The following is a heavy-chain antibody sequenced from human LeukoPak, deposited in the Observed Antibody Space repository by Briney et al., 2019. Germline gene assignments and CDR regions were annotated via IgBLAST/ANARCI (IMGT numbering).Heavy chain of an antibody. J-gene: IGHJ4*02. V-gene: IGHV3-7*01. Sequence: GGSLRLSCAASGFTFSSSWMTWVRQAPGKGLQWVANINQDGSEKYYVDSVKGRFTVSRDNAKISLYLQMNSLRAEDTAIYYCTRAFYSSSDYWGQGTLVAASS. D-gene: IGHD6-6*01. CDR1: GFTFSSSW. CDR2: INQDGSEK. CDR3: TRAFYSSSDY.